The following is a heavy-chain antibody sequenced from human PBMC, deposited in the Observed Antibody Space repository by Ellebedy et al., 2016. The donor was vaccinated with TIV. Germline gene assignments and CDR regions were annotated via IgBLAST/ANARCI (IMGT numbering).Heavy chain of an antibody. Sequence: GESLKISCAASGFTFSNYWIHWVRQAPWKGLVWLSRINRDGSSANYADSVKGRFSISRDNSKNTLYVQMNSLRAEDTAVYYCARGGRDQWLIDYWGQGTLVTVSS. CDR1: GFTFSNYW. V-gene: IGHV3-74*01. D-gene: IGHD6-19*01. CDR3: ARGGRDQWLIDY. J-gene: IGHJ4*02. CDR2: INRDGSSA.